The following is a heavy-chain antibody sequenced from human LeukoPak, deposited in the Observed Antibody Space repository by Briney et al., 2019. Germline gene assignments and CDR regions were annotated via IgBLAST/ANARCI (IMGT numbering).Heavy chain of an antibody. D-gene: IGHD3-3*01. CDR3: AGLQRITFFGVVI. V-gene: IGHV3-30*02. J-gene: IGHJ3*02. Sequence: PGGSLRLSCAASGFTFSSYGMRWVRQAPGKGLEWVAFIRYDGSNKYYADSVKGRFTISRDNSKNTLYQQMNSLRAEDTAVYYCAGLQRITFFGVVIWGQGTMVTVSS. CDR2: IRYDGSNK. CDR1: GFTFSSYG.